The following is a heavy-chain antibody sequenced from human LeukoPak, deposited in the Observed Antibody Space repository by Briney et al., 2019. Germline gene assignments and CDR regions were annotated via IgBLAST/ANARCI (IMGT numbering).Heavy chain of an antibody. CDR1: GGTFSSYA. CDR3: ASPAPLVATIRYYYYGMDV. Sequence: ASVKVSCKASGGTFSSYAISWVRQGPGQGLEWMGGIIPIFGTANYAQKFQGRVTITADESTSTAYMELSSLRSEDTAVYYCASPAPLVATIRYYYYGMDVGGQGTTVTVSS. J-gene: IGHJ6*02. V-gene: IGHV1-69*13. D-gene: IGHD5-12*01. CDR2: IIPIFGTA.